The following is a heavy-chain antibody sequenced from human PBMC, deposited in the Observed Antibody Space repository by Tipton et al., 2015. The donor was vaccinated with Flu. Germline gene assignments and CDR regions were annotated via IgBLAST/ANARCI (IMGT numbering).Heavy chain of an antibody. CDR2: IYTSGST. Sequence: LRLSCTVSGGSISSYYWSWIRQPAGKGLEWIRRIYTSGSTNYNPSLKSRVTMSVDTSKNQFSLKLSSVTAADTAVYYCARDRSFTIFGVVSMLPFDYWGQGTLVTVSS. J-gene: IGHJ4*02. CDR1: GGSISSYY. CDR3: ARDRSFTIFGVVSMLPFDY. D-gene: IGHD3-3*01. V-gene: IGHV4-4*07.